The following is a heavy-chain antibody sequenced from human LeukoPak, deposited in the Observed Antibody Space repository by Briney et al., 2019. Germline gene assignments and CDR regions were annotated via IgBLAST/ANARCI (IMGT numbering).Heavy chain of an antibody. V-gene: IGHV1-46*01. CDR2: INPSGGST. Sequence: ASVKVSCKASGYTFTSYGISWVRQAPGQGLEWMGIINPSGGSTSYAQKFQGRVTMTRDTSTSTVYMELSSLRSEDTAVYYCARDPYLPYREDYYYYGMDVWGQGTTVTVSS. CDR3: ARDPYLPYREDYYYYGMDV. D-gene: IGHD1-14*01. CDR1: GYTFTSYG. J-gene: IGHJ6*02.